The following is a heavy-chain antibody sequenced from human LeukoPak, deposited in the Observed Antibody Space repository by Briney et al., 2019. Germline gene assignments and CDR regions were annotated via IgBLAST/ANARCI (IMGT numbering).Heavy chain of an antibody. J-gene: IGHJ2*01. D-gene: IGHD1-26*01. CDR2: IYSGGNT. CDR1: GFTVSSNY. CDR3: AKDAGGSYLNWYFDL. V-gene: IGHV3-66*01. Sequence: GGSLRLSCAAFGFTVSSNYMSWVRQAPGKGLEWVSVIYSGGNTYYADSVKGRFTISRDNSKNTLYLQMNSLRAEDTAVYYCAKDAGGSYLNWYFDLWGRGTLVTVSS.